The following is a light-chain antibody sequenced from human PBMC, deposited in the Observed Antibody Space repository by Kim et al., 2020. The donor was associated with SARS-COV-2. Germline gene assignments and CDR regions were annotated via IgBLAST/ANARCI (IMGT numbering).Light chain of an antibody. CDR3: QQYDSYPPFT. V-gene: IGKV1-5*03. CDR1: QSVSSW. Sequence: DVQMTQSPSTLSASVGDRVTITCRASQSVSSWLAWYQQKPGKAPRLLIYKASTLESGVPSRFSGSGSGTEFSLTINNLQSDDFATYYCQQYDSYPPFTFGQGTKLEIK. CDR2: KAS. J-gene: IGKJ2*01.